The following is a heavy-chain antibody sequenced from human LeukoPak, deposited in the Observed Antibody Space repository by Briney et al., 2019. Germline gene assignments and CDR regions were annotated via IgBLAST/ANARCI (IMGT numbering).Heavy chain of an antibody. CDR3: ARSDYGDYALRY. Sequence: GGSLRLSCAASGFTFSSYVMSWVRQAPGKGLEWVSGISGSGYSTFYADSVKGRFTISRDNSKNTLYLQMNSLRVEDTAVYYCARSDYGDYALRYWGQGTLVTVSS. CDR2: ISGSGYST. D-gene: IGHD4-17*01. J-gene: IGHJ4*02. V-gene: IGHV3-23*01. CDR1: GFTFSSYV.